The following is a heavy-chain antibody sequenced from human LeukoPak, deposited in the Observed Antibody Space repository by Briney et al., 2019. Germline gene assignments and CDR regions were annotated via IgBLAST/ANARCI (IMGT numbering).Heavy chain of an antibody. Sequence: SETLSLTCAVYGGSFSGYYWSWIRQPPGKGLEWIGEINHSGSTNYNPSLKSRVTISVDTSKNQFSLKLSSVTAADTAVYYCARTGACFDYWGQGTLVTVSS. V-gene: IGHV4-34*01. J-gene: IGHJ4*02. CDR1: GGSFSGYY. CDR2: INHSGST. CDR3: ARTGACFDY. D-gene: IGHD1-14*01.